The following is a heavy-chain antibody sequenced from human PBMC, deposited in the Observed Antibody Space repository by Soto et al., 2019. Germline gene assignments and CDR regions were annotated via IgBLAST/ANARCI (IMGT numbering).Heavy chain of an antibody. CDR2: LNPSAGTT. V-gene: IGHV1-46*01. CDR3: ARVFQPDVAAAVNYLAY. J-gene: IGHJ4*02. Sequence: QVQLVQSGAEVKKPGASVKVSCRASGYTFTSYYIHWVRHVPGQGLEWMGLLNPSAGTTSYAQKFQGRIAMTRDTSTSTVYMELSSLRSEDTALYYCARVFQPDVAAAVNYLAYWGQGTLVTVPS. CDR1: GYTFTSYY. D-gene: IGHD6-13*01.